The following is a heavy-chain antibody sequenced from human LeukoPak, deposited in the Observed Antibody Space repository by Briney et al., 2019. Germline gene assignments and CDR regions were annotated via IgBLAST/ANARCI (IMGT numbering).Heavy chain of an antibody. CDR3: ASSAYESSGYGGYYMDV. CDR2: IYHSGST. J-gene: IGHJ6*03. D-gene: IGHD3-22*01. CDR1: GYSISSGYY. Sequence: PSETLSLTCTVSGYSISSGYYWGWIRPPPGKALERIGSIYHSGSTYYNPSLKSRVTISVDTSKNQFSLKLSSVTAADTAVYYCASSAYESSGYGGYYMDVWGKGTTVTVSS. V-gene: IGHV4-38-2*02.